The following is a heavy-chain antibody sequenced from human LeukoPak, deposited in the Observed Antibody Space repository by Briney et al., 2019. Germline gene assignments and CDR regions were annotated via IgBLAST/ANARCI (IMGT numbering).Heavy chain of an antibody. V-gene: IGHV3-30-3*01. J-gene: IGHJ5*02. CDR2: ISYDESNK. CDR1: GFTFSSYA. CDR3: ARDNEMWEYDFWSGYPKYNWLDP. D-gene: IGHD3-3*01. Sequence: PGGSLRLSCAASGFTFSSYAMHWVRQAPGKGLEWVAVISYDESNKYYADSVKGRFTISRDNSKNTLYLQMNSLRAEDTAVYYCARDNEMWEYDFWSGYPKYNWLDPWGQGTLVTVSS.